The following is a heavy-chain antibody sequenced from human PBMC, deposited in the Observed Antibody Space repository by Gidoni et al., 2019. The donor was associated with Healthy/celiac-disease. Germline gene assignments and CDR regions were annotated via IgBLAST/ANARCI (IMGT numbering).Heavy chain of an antibody. V-gene: IGHV4-59*01. Sequence: QVQLQESGPGLVKPSETLSLTCTVSGGPISSYYWSWIRQPPGKGLEWIGYIYYSGSTNYNPSLKSRVTISVDTSKNQFSLKLSSVTAADTAVYYCARASGTSLYYYYYGMDVWGQGTTVTVSS. CDR1: GGPISSYY. CDR2: IYYSGST. J-gene: IGHJ6*02. CDR3: ARASGTSLYYYYYGMDV. D-gene: IGHD1-26*01.